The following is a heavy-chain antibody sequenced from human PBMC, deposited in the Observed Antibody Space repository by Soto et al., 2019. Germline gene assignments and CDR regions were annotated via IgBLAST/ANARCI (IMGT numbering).Heavy chain of an antibody. J-gene: IGHJ6*02. V-gene: IGHV4-30-4*01. CDR3: ARGGVGTIFGLVASMPPYYYGMDV. D-gene: IGHD3-3*01. CDR2: IYYSGST. Sequence: PSETLSLTCTVSGGSISSGDYYWSWIRQPPGKGLEWIGYIYYSGSTYYNPSLKSRVTISVDTSKNQFSLKLSSVTAADTAVYYCARGGVGTIFGLVASMPPYYYGMDVRGQRTTDTGSS. CDR1: GGSISSGDYY.